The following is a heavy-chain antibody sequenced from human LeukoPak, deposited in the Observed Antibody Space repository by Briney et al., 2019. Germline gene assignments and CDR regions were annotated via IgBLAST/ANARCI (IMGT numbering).Heavy chain of an antibody. CDR3: ARWGTVGAKGKPKTEPFFDY. Sequence: PGGSLRLSCAASGFTFSSYAMSWVRQAPGKGLEWVSAISGSGGSTYYADSVKGRFTISRDNSKNTLYLQMNSLRAEDTAVYYCARWGTVGAKGKPKTEPFFDYWGQGTLVTVSS. V-gene: IGHV3-23*01. CDR2: ISGSGGST. D-gene: IGHD1-26*01. CDR1: GFTFSSYA. J-gene: IGHJ4*02.